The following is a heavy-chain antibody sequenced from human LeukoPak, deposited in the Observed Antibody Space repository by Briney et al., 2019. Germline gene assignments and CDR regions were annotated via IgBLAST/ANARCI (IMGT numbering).Heavy chain of an antibody. CDR3: AKKALIGSTSRTWFDP. V-gene: IGHV3-23*01. D-gene: IGHD1-7*01. CDR1: GFTLSSYA. CDR2: ISGSGGST. Sequence: PGGSLRLSCADSGFTLSSYAMNWVRQAPGKGLEWVSTISGSGGSTYYADSVKGRFTISRDNSKNTLYLQMNSLRAEDTAVYYCAKKALIGSTSRTWFDPWGQGTLVTVSS. J-gene: IGHJ5*02.